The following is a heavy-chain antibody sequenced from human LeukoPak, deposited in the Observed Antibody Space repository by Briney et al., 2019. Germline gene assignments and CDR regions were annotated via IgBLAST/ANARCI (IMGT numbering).Heavy chain of an antibody. CDR3: ARNLWEGDYYGNNWFDP. CDR1: DGSISSSSNY. D-gene: IGHD3-10*01. J-gene: IGHJ5*02. V-gene: IGHV4-39*07. Sequence: SETLSLTCTVSDGSISSSSNYWGWIRQPPGKGLEWIGTIYFSGSTYYNPSLKSRVTISVDMSKSQFSLKLSSVTAADTAVYFCARNLWEGDYYGNNWFDPWGQGILVTVSS. CDR2: IYFSGST.